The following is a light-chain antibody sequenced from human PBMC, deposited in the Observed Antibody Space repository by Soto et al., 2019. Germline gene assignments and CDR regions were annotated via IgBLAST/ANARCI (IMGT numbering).Light chain of an antibody. V-gene: IGLV1-44*01. CDR2: GNN. CDR3: AAWDGSLNNVL. Sequence: QSDQTQAASASGTPGQRVTISCSGSGSSIGTNTVNWYRQLPGTAPKLLIYGNNQRPSGVPDRFSGSKSDTSASLAISGLQSEDEAEYYCAAWDGSLNNVLFGGGTKVTVL. CDR1: GSSIGTNT. J-gene: IGLJ2*01.